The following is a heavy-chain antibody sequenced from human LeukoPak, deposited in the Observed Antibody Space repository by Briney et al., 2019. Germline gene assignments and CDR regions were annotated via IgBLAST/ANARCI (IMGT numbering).Heavy chain of an antibody. J-gene: IGHJ6*04. D-gene: IGHD2-2*01. Sequence: SETQSLTCSVSGGSISRYYWSWIRHPGGRGLEGIGRIYNSGSNNYNPPLKSRVTMSVDTSKNQFSMKLSTVTAADTAVYYCASARTTAFMDVGGKGTTVTVSS. CDR1: GGSISRYY. V-gene: IGHV4-4*07. CDR2: IYNSGSN. CDR3: ASARTTAFMDV.